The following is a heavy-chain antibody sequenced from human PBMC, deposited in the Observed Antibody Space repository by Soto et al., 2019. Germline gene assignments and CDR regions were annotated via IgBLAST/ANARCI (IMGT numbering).Heavy chain of an antibody. J-gene: IGHJ6*02. D-gene: IGHD1-26*01. CDR1: GGTFSSYA. V-gene: IGHV1-69*13. Sequence: ASVKVSCKASGGTFSSYAISWVRQAPGQGLEWMGGIIPIFGTANYAQKFQGRVTITADESTSTAYMELSSLRSEDTAVYYCARGQTTRRYSGSSPAPPYYYYGMDVWGQGTTVTVSS. CDR2: IIPIFGTA. CDR3: ARGQTTRRYSGSSPAPPYYYYGMDV.